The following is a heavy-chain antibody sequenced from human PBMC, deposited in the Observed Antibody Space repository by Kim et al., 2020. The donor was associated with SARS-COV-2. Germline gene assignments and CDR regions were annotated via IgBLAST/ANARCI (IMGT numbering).Heavy chain of an antibody. V-gene: IGHV3-23*01. Sequence: GGSLRLSCAVSGFTFKNHDMNWVRQAPGRGLEWVSGISGSGIGTYYADSVKGRFTISKDFSKNMVYMQMNNLRVEDRAVYYCAKRETSSWSYIDCWGQGTLVSVSS. D-gene: IGHD6-19*01. CDR1: GFTFKNHD. CDR2: ISGSGIGT. CDR3: AKRETSSWSYIDC. J-gene: IGHJ4*02.